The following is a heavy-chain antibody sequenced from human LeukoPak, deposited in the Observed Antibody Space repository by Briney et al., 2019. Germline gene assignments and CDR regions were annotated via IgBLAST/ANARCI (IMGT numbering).Heavy chain of an antibody. CDR3: ARASYYYDSSGYRRYNWFDP. CDR2: IIPIFGTA. J-gene: IGHJ5*02. D-gene: IGHD3-22*01. V-gene: IGHV1-69*05. CDR1: GGTFSSYA. Sequence: SVKVSCKASGGTFSSYAISWVRQAPGQGLEWMGRIIPIFGTANYAQKFQGRVTVTTDESTSTAYMELSSLRSEDTAVYYCARASYYYDSSGYRRYNWFDPWGQGTLVTVSS.